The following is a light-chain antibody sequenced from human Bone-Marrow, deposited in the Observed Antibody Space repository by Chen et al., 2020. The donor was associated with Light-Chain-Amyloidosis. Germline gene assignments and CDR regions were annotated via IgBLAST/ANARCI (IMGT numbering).Light chain of an antibody. V-gene: IGKV1-5*01. CDR3: QQYNSNSPLT. J-gene: IGKJ4*01. CDR2: DAS. Sequence: DIQMTQSPSTLSASVGDRVTITCRASQSISSWLAWYQQKPGKAPKLLIYDASSLESRVPSRFSGSGSGTEFTLSISRLQPDDFATYYCQQYNSNSPLTFRGGSKVEIK. CDR1: QSISSW.